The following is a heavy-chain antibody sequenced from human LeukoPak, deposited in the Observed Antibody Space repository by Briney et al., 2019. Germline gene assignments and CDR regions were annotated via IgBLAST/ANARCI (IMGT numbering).Heavy chain of an antibody. Sequence: GGSLRLSCEASGSTFDNYAMSWVRQAPGKGLEWVSAISGSGGSTYYADSVKGRFTISRDNSKNTLYLQMNSLRAEDTAVYYCAKDWARYCSGGSCLRGSYFDYWGQGTLVTVSS. CDR2: ISGSGGST. CDR3: AKDWARYCSGGSCLRGSYFDY. D-gene: IGHD2-15*01. J-gene: IGHJ4*02. CDR1: GSTFDNYA. V-gene: IGHV3-23*01.